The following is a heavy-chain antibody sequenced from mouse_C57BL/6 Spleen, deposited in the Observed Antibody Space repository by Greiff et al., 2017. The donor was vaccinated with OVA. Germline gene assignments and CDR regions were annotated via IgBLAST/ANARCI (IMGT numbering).Heavy chain of an antibody. J-gene: IGHJ1*03. CDR3: ARYGYYWYFDV. CDR2: ISYDGSN. V-gene: IGHV3-6*01. Sequence: EVKLMESGPGLVKPSQSLSLTCSVTGYSITSGYYWNWIRQFPGNKLEWMGYISYDGSNNYNPSLKNRISITRDTSKNQFFLKLNSVTTEDTATYYCARYGYYWYFDVWGTGTTVTVSS. D-gene: IGHD2-2*01. CDR1: GYSITSGYY.